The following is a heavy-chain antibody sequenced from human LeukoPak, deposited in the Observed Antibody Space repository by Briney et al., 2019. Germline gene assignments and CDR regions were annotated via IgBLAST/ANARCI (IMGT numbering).Heavy chain of an antibody. J-gene: IGHJ3*02. CDR2: IKPDGSEI. V-gene: IGHV3-7*01. CDR3: ARGFLGDAFDI. CDR1: GFTFSGYW. Sequence: GGSLRLSCAASGFTFSGYWMDWVRQTPGKGLEWVANIKPDGSEIYYVDSVKGRFTISRDNAKNSLYLQMNSLRAGDTAVYYCARGFLGDAFDIWGQGTMVTVSS. D-gene: IGHD3-3*01.